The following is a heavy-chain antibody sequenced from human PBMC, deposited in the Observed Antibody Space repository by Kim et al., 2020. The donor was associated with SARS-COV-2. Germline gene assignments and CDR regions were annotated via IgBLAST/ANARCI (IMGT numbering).Heavy chain of an antibody. CDR3: ASRYYDSSGYSYDAFDI. CDR2: IYYSGST. CDR1: GGSISSYY. V-gene: IGHV4-59*08. J-gene: IGHJ3*02. D-gene: IGHD3-22*01. Sequence: SETLSLTCTVSGGSISSYYWSWIRQPPGKGLEWIGYIYYSGSTNYNSSLKSRVPISVDTSKNQFSLKLSPVTAAATAVYYCASRYYDSSGYSYDAFDIWG.